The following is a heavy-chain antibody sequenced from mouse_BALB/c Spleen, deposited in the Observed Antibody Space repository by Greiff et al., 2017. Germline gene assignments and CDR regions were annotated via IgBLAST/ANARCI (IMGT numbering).Heavy chain of an antibody. J-gene: IGHJ3*01. CDR2: IDPYYGGT. Sequence: EVQRVESGPELEKPGASVKISCKASGYSFTGYNMNWVKQSNGKSLEWIGNIDPYYGGTSNNQKFKGKATLTVDKSSSTAYMQIKSLTSEDSAVYYCARDDYGDGAWFAYWGQGTLVTVSA. CDR3: ARDDYGDGAWFAY. V-gene: IGHV1-39*01. CDR1: GYSFTGYN. D-gene: IGHD2-4*01.